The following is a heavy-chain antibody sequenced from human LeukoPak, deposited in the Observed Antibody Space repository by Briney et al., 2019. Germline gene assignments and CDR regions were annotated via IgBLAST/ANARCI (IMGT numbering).Heavy chain of an antibody. CDR3: ARGMTTVTRNGYYFDY. CDR1: GGSFSGYY. D-gene: IGHD4-17*01. J-gene: IGHJ4*02. Sequence: PSETLSLTCAVYGGSFSGYYWSWIRQPPGKGLEWIGEINHSGSTNYNPSLKSRVTISVDTSKNQFSLKLSSVTAADTAVYYCARGMTTVTRNGYYFDYWGQGTLVTVSS. V-gene: IGHV4-34*01. CDR2: INHSGST.